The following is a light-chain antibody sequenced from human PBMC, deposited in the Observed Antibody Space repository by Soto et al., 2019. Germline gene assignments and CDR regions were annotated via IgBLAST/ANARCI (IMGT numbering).Light chain of an antibody. J-gene: IGKJ1*01. CDR2: AAS. CDR3: QQYNSYSRT. V-gene: IGKV1-9*01. CDR1: QGISSY. Sequence: IQLTQSPSSLSASVGDRVTITCRASQGISSYLTWYQQKPGKAPKLLIYAASTLQSGVPSRFSGSGSGTDFTLTIRSMQTADFANYYCQQYNSYSRTFGQGTKVDIK.